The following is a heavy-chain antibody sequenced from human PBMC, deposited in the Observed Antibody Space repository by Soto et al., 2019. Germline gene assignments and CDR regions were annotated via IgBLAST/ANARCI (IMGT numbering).Heavy chain of an antibody. D-gene: IGHD6-13*01. V-gene: IGHV3-33*01. CDR1: GFTFSSYG. CDR3: ARDAGGSWYPIDY. J-gene: IGHJ4*02. Sequence: QVQLVESGGGVVQPGRSLRLSCAASGFTFSSYGMHWVRQAPGKGLEWVAVIWYDGSNKYYADSVKGRFIISRDNSKNTLYLQMNSLRGEDTAVYYCARDAGGSWYPIDYWGQGTLVTVSS. CDR2: IWYDGSNK.